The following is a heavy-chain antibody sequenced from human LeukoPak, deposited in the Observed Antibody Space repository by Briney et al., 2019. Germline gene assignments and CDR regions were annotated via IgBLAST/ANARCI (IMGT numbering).Heavy chain of an antibody. V-gene: IGHV3-23*01. J-gene: IGHJ3*02. Sequence: PGGSLRLSCAASGLTFSGYDMQWVRQAPGKGLEWVSGISRSGPTYYRDSVKGRFTISRDNSKDTLYLQMDSLRAEDTATYYCAKGESFAFAMWGQGTMVTVSS. CDR1: GLTFSGYD. CDR3: AKGESFAFAM. CDR2: ISRSGPT.